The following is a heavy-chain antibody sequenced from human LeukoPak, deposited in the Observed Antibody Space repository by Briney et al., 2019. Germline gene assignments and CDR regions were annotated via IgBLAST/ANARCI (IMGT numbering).Heavy chain of an antibody. CDR3: ARELATVTTLVFDY. J-gene: IGHJ4*02. CDR1: GYTFTGYY. V-gene: IGHV1-2*02. D-gene: IGHD4-17*01. Sequence: ASVKVPCKASGYTFTGYYMHWVRQAPGQGLEWMGWINPNSGGTNYAQKFQGRVTMTRDTSISTAYMELSRLRSDDTAVYYCARELATVTTLVFDYWGLGTLVTVSS. CDR2: INPNSGGT.